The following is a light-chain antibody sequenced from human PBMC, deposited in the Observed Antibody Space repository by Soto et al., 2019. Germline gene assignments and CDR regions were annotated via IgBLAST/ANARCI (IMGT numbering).Light chain of an antibody. CDR3: ASWDDRLGAVI. Sequence: QSVLTQSPSASGTPGQKVFISCSGSSSNIGGTNYAYWYQQLPGAAPKLLMHSNNLRPSGVPERISGSKFGTAASLAISGLRSEDEAVYYCASWDDRLGAVIFGGGTKGTVL. J-gene: IGLJ2*01. V-gene: IGLV1-47*02. CDR1: SSNIGGTNY. CDR2: SNN.